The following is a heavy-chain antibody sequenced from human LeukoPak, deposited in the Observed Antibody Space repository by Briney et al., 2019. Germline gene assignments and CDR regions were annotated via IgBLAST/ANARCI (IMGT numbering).Heavy chain of an antibody. Sequence: ASVKVSCKASGYTFTGYYMHWVRQAPGQGLEWMGWINPNSGGTNYAQKFQGRATMTRDTSISTAYMELSRLRSDDTAVYYCARGDYYYYGMDVWGQGTTVTVSS. CDR1: GYTFTGYY. J-gene: IGHJ6*02. CDR2: INPNSGGT. CDR3: ARGDYYYYGMDV. V-gene: IGHV1-2*02.